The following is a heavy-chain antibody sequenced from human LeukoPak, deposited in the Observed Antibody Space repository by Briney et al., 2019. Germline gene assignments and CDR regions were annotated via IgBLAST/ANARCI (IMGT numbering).Heavy chain of an antibody. J-gene: IGHJ4*02. Sequence: GRSLRLSCAASGFTFDDYAMHWVRQAPGKGLEWVSGISWNSGSIGYADSVKGRFTISRDNAKNSLYLQMNSLRAEDTALYYCAKGYCSSTSCCCDYWGQGTLVTVSS. CDR2: ISWNSGSI. V-gene: IGHV3-9*01. CDR3: AKGYCSSTSCCCDY. CDR1: GFTFDDYA. D-gene: IGHD2-2*01.